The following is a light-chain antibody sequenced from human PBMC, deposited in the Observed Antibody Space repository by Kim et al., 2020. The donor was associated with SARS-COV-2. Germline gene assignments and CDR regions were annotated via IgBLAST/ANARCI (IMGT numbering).Light chain of an antibody. J-gene: IGLJ1*01. CDR1: TSDVGSYNL. CDR3: CSYTGRSTPYV. CDR2: EVS. V-gene: IGLV2-23*02. Sequence: QSALTQPASVSGSPGQSITISCTGTTSDVGSYNLVSWYQLHPGKAPKVLIYEVSKRPSGLSDRFSGSKSDNTASLTISGLQAEDEADYYCCSYTGRSTPYVFGTGTKVTVL.